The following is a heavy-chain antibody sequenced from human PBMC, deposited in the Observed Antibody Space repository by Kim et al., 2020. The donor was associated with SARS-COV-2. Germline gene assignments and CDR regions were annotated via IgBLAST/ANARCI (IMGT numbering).Heavy chain of an antibody. CDR2: INSDGSST. Sequence: GGSLRLSCAASGFTFSNYWMHWVRQAPGKGLVWVSRINSDGSSTSYADSVKGRFTISRDNAKNTLYVQMNSLRAEDTAVYYCARDNVDTAMVTPLGYWGQGTLVTVSS. V-gene: IGHV3-74*01. J-gene: IGHJ4*02. CDR1: GFTFSNYW. D-gene: IGHD5-18*01. CDR3: ARDNVDTAMVTPLGY.